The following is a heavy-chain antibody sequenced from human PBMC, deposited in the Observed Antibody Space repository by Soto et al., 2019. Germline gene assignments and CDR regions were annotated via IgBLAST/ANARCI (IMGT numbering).Heavy chain of an antibody. J-gene: IGHJ4*02. D-gene: IGHD3-3*01. CDR1: GGSISSSSYY. Sequence: SETLSLTCTVSGGSISSSSYYWGWIRQPPGKGLEWIGSIYYSGSTYYNPSLKSRVTISVDTSKNQFSLKLSSVTAADTAVYYCATWTYYDFWSGYLTPAGYFDYWGQGTLVTVPS. CDR2: IYYSGST. V-gene: IGHV4-39*01. CDR3: ATWTYYDFWSGYLTPAGYFDY.